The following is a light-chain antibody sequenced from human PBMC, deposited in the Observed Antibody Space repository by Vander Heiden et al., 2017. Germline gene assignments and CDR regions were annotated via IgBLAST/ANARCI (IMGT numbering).Light chain of an antibody. Sequence: EIGLTQSPATLSLPPGESATLPCSASQRLSSSYLAWYQQKPGQAPSLLIYAASTRATGVPDRFSGSGSGTDFTLTISRLEPEDFAVYYCQQYDSSPNTFGQGTKLEIK. CDR2: AAS. J-gene: IGKJ2*01. CDR1: QRLSSSY. V-gene: IGKV3-20*01. CDR3: QQYDSSPNT.